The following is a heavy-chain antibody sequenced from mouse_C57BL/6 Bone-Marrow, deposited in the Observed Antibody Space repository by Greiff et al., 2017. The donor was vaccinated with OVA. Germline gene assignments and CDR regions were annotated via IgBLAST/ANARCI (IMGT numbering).Heavy chain of an antibody. CDR2: ISSGGDYI. J-gene: IGHJ4*01. D-gene: IGHD1-1*01. Sequence: EVKLVESGEGLVKPGGSLKLSCAASGFTFSSYAMSWVRQTPEKRLEWVAYISSGGDYIYYADTVKGRFTISRDNARNTLYLQMRRLKSEDTAMYYCTRAPTVAMDYWGQGTSVTVSS. CDR3: TRAPTVAMDY. V-gene: IGHV5-9-1*02. CDR1: GFTFSSYA.